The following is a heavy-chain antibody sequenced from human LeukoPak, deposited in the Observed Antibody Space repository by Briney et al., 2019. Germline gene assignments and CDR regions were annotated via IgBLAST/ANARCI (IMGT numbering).Heavy chain of an antibody. V-gene: IGHV3-66*01. D-gene: IGHD6-19*01. CDR3: ARDSSSAWYFDY. Sequence: GGSLRLSCAASGFTVSSNYMSWVRQAPGKGLEWVSVIYSGGSTYYADSVKGRFTISRDNSKNTLYLQMNSLRAEDTAVYYCARDSSSAWYFDYWGQGTLVTVSS. J-gene: IGHJ4*02. CDR2: IYSGGST. CDR1: GFTVSSNY.